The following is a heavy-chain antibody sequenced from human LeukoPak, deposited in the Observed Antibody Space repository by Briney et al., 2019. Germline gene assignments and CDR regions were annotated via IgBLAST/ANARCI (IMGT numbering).Heavy chain of an antibody. CDR3: ARAMVRGVYYFDY. CDR2: IYYGGTT. CDR1: GGSISSNYYY. Sequence: SETLSLTCTVSGGSISSNYYYWGWIRQPPGKGLEWIGNIYYGGTTYYNPSLKSRVTISVDTSKNQFSLKLSSVTAADTAVYYCARAMVRGVYYFDYWGQGTLVTVSS. J-gene: IGHJ4*02. D-gene: IGHD3-10*01. V-gene: IGHV4-39*01.